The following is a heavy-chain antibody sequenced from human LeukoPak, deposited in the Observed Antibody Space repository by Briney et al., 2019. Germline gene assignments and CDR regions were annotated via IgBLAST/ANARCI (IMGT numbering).Heavy chain of an antibody. CDR2: IYYSGST. CDR3: ASSVASGWYNWFDP. CDR1: GGSISSYY. D-gene: IGHD6-19*01. J-gene: IGHJ5*02. V-gene: IGHV4-59*01. Sequence: PSETLSLTCTVSGGSISSYYWSWIRQPPGKGLEWIGYIYYSGSTNYNPSLKSRVTISVDTSKNQFSLKLSSVTTADTAVYYCASSVASGWYNWFDPWGQGTLVTVSS.